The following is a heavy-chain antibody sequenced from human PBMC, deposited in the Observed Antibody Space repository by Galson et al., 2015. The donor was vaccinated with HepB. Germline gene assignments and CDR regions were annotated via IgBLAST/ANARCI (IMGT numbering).Heavy chain of an antibody. D-gene: IGHD2-2*01. J-gene: IGHJ2*01. CDR2: MNPKSGNT. CDR3: ARGRTTRYCSSSSCWDWYFDL. CDR1: GSTFTSYD. V-gene: IGHV1-8*01. Sequence: SVKVSCKASGSTFTSYDINWVRQATGQGLEWMGWMNPKSGNTGYAQKFQGRVTMTRNTSVSTAYMELSSLRSEDTAVYYCARGRTTRYCSSSSCWDWYFDLWGRGTLVTVSS.